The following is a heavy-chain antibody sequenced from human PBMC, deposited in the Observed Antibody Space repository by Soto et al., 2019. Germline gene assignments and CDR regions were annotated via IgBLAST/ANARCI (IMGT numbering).Heavy chain of an antibody. CDR1: GYTFTSYA. D-gene: IGHD6-6*01. Sequence: SVKVSCKASGYTFTSYAMHWVRQAPGQRLEWMGRIIPILGIANYAQKFQGRVTITADKSTSTAYMELSSLRSEDTAVYYCARFGGRSIPVEGVDYWGQGTLVTVSS. V-gene: IGHV1-69*04. CDR3: ARFGGRSIPVEGVDY. CDR2: IIPILGIA. J-gene: IGHJ4*02.